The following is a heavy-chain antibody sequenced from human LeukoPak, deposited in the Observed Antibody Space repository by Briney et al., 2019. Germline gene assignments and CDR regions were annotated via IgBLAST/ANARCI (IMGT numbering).Heavy chain of an antibody. D-gene: IGHD3-3*01. V-gene: IGHV1-2*02. CDR2: INPNSGGT. Sequence: ASVKVSCKASGYTFTGYYMHWVRQAPGQGLEWMGWINPNSGGTNYAQKFQGRVTMTRDTSISTAYMELSRLRSDDTAVYYCARAWAFWSGPSDYYYYMDVWGKGTTVTVSS. J-gene: IGHJ6*03. CDR1: GYTFTGYY. CDR3: ARAWAFWSGPSDYYYYMDV.